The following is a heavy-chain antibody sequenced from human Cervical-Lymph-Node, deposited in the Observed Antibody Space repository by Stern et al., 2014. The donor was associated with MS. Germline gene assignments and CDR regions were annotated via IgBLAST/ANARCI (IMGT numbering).Heavy chain of an antibody. CDR2: IYWDDDR. CDR3: AHSSLSVGVSFDY. V-gene: IGHV2-5*02. J-gene: IGHJ4*02. D-gene: IGHD3-10*01. Sequence: QVTLRESGPTLVKPTQTLTLTCRVSGFSLNTIGEGVGWIRQPPGKDLEWLALIYWDDDRRYSPSLKDRLTITKDTSKNLVVLKMTNMDPLDTATYYCAHSSLSVGVSFDYWGQGTLITVSS. CDR1: GFSLNTIGEG.